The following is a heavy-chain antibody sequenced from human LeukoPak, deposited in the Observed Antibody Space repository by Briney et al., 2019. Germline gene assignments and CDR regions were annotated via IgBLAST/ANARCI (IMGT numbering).Heavy chain of an antibody. Sequence: SETLSLTCAVYGGSFSGYYWSWIRHFPGAGLEWIGEINHDETTNKNPSHKSRVAISVDTSKNQFSLNLNSVTAADTAVYYCARALGYSYGFGVFFDSWGQGTVVTVSS. D-gene: IGHD5-18*01. CDR1: GGSFSGYY. J-gene: IGHJ4*02. V-gene: IGHV4-34*01. CDR2: INHDETT. CDR3: ARALGYSYGFGVFFDS.